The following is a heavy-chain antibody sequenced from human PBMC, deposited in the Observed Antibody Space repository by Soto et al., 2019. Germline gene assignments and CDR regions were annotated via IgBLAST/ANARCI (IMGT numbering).Heavy chain of an antibody. CDR1: GFTVSTYG. V-gene: IGHV3-30*03. CDR2: ISRDGGTK. Sequence: QVQLVESGGGVVQPGRSLRLSCAVSGFTVSTYGMHWVRQAPGKGLEWVAVISRDGGTKYYADSVKDRFTISRDNSRNTLFLEMNSLRSDDMAVYYCTGEVASGYWGQGTLVTVSS. CDR3: TGEVASGY. D-gene: IGHD2-8*02. J-gene: IGHJ4*02.